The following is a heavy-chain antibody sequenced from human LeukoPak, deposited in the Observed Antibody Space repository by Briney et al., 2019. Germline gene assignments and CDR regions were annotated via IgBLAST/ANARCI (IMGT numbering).Heavy chain of an antibody. CDR3: ATYPKRETWETLDH. J-gene: IGHJ4*02. D-gene: IGHD1-26*01. V-gene: IGHV4-59*12. CDR2: IYSDGST. Sequence: PSETLSLTCTVSGGSISGNYWGWIRQSPGKGLECIGYIYSDGSTNYDPSLKSRVTISLDTSKNQFFLKLNSVTAADTAVYYCATYPKRETWETLDHWGQGTLVTVSS. CDR1: GGSISGNY.